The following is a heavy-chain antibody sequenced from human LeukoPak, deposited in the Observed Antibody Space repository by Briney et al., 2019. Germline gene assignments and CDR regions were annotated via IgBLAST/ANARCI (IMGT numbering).Heavy chain of an antibody. CDR3: ARESDLSGYSYDPYYFDY. V-gene: IGHV1-18*04. Sequence: ASVKVSCKASGYIFTDYYMHWVRQAPGQGLEWMGWISAYNGNTNYAQKLQGRVTMTTDTSTSTAYMELRSLRFDDTAVYYCARESDLSGYSYDPYYFDYWGQGTLVTVSS. CDR1: GYIFTDYY. J-gene: IGHJ4*02. CDR2: ISAYNGNT. D-gene: IGHD5-18*01.